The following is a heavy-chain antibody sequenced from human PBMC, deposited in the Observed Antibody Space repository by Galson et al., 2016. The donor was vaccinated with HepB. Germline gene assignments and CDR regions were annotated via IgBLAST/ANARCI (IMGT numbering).Heavy chain of an antibody. D-gene: IGHD2-15*01. Sequence: QSGAEVKKPGESLKISCKGSGYSFTNYWIGWVRQMPGKGLEWMGIIYPSDSNTRYSPSFRGQVTISADKSISTAYLQWRSLKASDTAMYYCARRVFDCSRGRCYVSYYFDYWGQGTLVTVSS. J-gene: IGHJ4*02. CDR3: ARRVFDCSRGRCYVSYYFDY. CDR1: GYSFTNYW. V-gene: IGHV5-51*01. CDR2: IYPSDSNT.